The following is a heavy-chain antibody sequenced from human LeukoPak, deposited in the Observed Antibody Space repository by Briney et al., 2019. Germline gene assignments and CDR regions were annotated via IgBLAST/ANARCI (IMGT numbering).Heavy chain of an antibody. D-gene: IGHD5-18*01. V-gene: IGHV1-18*01. CDR3: ARAVDTAMMGNFDP. J-gene: IGHJ5*02. CDR1: GYTFTSYG. Sequence: AAVKVSCKASGYTFTSYGISWVRQAPGQGLEWMGWISAYNGNTNYAQKLQGRVTMTTDTSTSTAYMELRSLRSDDTAVYYCARAVDTAMMGNFDPWGQGTLVTVSS. CDR2: ISAYNGNT.